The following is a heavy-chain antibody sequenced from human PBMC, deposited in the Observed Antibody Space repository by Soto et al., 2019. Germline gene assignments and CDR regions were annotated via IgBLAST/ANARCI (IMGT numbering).Heavy chain of an antibody. J-gene: IGHJ4*02. CDR3: AMIPTFMVRTPGDH. CDR2: IGFLPT. CDR1: GFGLSDSP. Sequence: EVQLLESGGDLVQPGGSLRLPCTTSGFGLSDSPMAWVRQPPGRGRGWVSRIGFLPTNYPDSVKGRFIITRDNSKNTVYLQMNNLRVEDTAVYYCAMIPTFMVRTPGDHWGQGTPVIVSS. D-gene: IGHD3-10*01. V-gene: IGHV3-23*01.